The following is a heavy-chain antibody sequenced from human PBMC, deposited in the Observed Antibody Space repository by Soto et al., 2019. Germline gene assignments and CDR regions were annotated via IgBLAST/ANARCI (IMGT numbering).Heavy chain of an antibody. Sequence: QLQLQESGPGLVKPSETLSLTCSVSGDSIISNYYWGWVRQSPGKGLEWIASIYYSGSTYYNMSLTSRVTISVDTSKNQFSLNLNSVTATDTAVYYCARHMGFASSWSPLDYWGQGALVTVSS. CDR2: IYYSGST. V-gene: IGHV4-39*01. D-gene: IGHD6-13*01. J-gene: IGHJ4*02. CDR3: ARHMGFASSWSPLDY. CDR1: GDSIISNYY.